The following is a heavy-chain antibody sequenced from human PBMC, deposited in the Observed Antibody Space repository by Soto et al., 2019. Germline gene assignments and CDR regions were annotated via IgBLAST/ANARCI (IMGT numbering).Heavy chain of an antibody. J-gene: IGHJ6*02. Sequence: QVQLVQSGAEVKKPGSSVKVSCKASGGTFSSYAISWVRQDPGQGLEWMGGIIPIFGTANYAQKFQGRVTITADESTSTAYMELSSLRSKHTAVYYCARLITMLVVVTPYYYGMDVWGQGTTVTVSS. D-gene: IGHD3-22*01. V-gene: IGHV1-69*01. CDR1: GGTFSSYA. CDR2: IIPIFGTA. CDR3: ARLITMLVVVTPYYYGMDV.